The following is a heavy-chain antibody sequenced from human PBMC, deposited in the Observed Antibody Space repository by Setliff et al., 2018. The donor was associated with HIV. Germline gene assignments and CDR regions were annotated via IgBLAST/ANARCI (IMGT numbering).Heavy chain of an antibody. J-gene: IGHJ4*02. CDR1: GGPLSGHY. CDR2: TSHCGKT. CDR3: VTSSSWSSRLNF. D-gene: IGHD2-2*01. V-gene: IGHV4-34*01. Sequence: SETLSLTCAVYGGPLSGHYWSWIRQPPGQGLEWIGETSHCGKTNYNPSLKSRVTISVDTSKNQFSLKLTSVTAADTAVYYCVTSSSWSSRLNFWGPGMLVTVSS.